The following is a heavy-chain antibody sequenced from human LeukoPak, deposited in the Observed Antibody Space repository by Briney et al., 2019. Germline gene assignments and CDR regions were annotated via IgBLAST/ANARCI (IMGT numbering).Heavy chain of an antibody. CDR1: GGSITSYY. CDR2: MYTSGST. V-gene: IGHV4-4*07. Sequence: SETLSLTCTVSGGSITSYYWSWIRQPAGTGLEGIGRMYTSGSTNYNPSLKSRVSMSVDTSKNQFSLKLNSVTAGDTAVYYCARDRGAFDYWGQGTLVTVSS. CDR3: ARDRGAFDY. J-gene: IGHJ4*02. D-gene: IGHD3-10*01.